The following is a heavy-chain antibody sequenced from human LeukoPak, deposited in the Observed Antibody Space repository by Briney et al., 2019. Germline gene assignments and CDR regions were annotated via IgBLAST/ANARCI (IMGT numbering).Heavy chain of an antibody. Sequence: ASVKVSCKASGYTFTGYYIDWVRQSPGQGLEWMGWFNPNSGGTDSAQKFQGRVTMTRDTSISTAYMELSRLRSDDTAVYYCARDISGTYYDSSGYSDYWGQGTLVTVSS. CDR2: FNPNSGGT. J-gene: IGHJ4*02. D-gene: IGHD3-22*01. V-gene: IGHV1-2*02. CDR3: ARDISGTYYDSSGYSDY. CDR1: GYTFTGYY.